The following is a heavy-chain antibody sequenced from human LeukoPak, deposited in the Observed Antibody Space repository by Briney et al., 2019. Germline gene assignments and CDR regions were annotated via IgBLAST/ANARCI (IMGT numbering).Heavy chain of an antibody. D-gene: IGHD4-17*01. V-gene: IGHV1-3*03. Sequence: ASVKVSCKASGYTFTSYAMHWVRQAPGQRLEWMGWINAGNGNTKYSQEFQGRVTITRDTSASTAYMELSSLRSEDMAVYYCARGLPGDDEDWYFDLWGRGTLVTVSS. CDR2: INAGNGNT. CDR1: GYTFTSYA. J-gene: IGHJ2*01. CDR3: ARGLPGDDEDWYFDL.